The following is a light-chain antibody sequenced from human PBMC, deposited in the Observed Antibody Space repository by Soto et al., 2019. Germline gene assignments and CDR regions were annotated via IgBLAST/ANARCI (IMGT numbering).Light chain of an antibody. J-gene: IGLJ7*01. Sequence: QSALTQPRSVSGSPGQSVTISCTGSSSYVGSYAYVSWYQHHPGKAPKVMISDVNKRPSGVPDRFSGSKSGNTASLTISGLQADDEADYYCCSYAGSYTFVFGSGTQLTVL. CDR1: SSYVGSYAY. V-gene: IGLV2-11*01. CDR3: CSYAGSYTFV. CDR2: DVN.